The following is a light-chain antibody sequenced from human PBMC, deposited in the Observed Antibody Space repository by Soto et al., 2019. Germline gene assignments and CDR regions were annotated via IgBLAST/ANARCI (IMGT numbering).Light chain of an antibody. CDR2: AAS. V-gene: IGKV1-27*01. J-gene: IGKJ1*01. CDR1: QGISRY. CDR3: QRYNRAPRT. Sequence: DFQMTQSPSSLSASVGDRVTITCRASQGISRYLAWYQQKPGKVPKLLISAASTLQSGVPSRFSGSGSGTDFTLTISSLQPEDVATYYCQRYNRAPRTFVQGTKVERK.